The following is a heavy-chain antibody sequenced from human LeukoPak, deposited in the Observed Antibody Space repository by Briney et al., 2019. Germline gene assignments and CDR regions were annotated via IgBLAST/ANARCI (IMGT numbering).Heavy chain of an antibody. Sequence: GESLKISCKGSGYSFTSYWIGWVRDMPGKDLEWIGMIYPGGSETRYSPSFQGQVTISADKSISPAYLQWSSLKASDTAMYYCARRAQLGGTRWFDPWGQGTLVTVSS. CDR2: IYPGGSET. J-gene: IGHJ5*02. CDR1: GYSFTSYW. CDR3: ARRAQLGGTRWFDP. D-gene: IGHD6-13*01. V-gene: IGHV5-51*01.